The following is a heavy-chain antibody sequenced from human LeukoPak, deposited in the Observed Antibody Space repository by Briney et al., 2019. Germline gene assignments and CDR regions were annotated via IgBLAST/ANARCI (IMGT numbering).Heavy chain of an antibody. V-gene: IGHV1-2*02. J-gene: IGHJ6*02. CDR2: INPNSGGT. CDR3: ARDLYYYGMDV. Sequence: ASVKVSRKASGYTFTNYYIHWVRQAPGQGLEWMGWINPNSGGTNYAQKFQGRVTMTRDTSISTAYMELSRLRSDDTAVYYCARDLYYYGMDVWDQGAPFTVSS. CDR1: GYTFTNYY.